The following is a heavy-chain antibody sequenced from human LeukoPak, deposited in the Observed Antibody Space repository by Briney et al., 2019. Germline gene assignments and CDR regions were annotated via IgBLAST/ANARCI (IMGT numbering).Heavy chain of an antibody. D-gene: IGHD6-13*01. CDR3: AKDPTDSAAAPGLGIDY. J-gene: IGHJ4*02. V-gene: IGHV3-43*02. CDR2: ISGDGSST. Sequence: GGSLRLSCAASGFTFDDYAMHWVRQAPGKGLEWVSLISGDGSSTYYADSVKGRFTISRDNSKNSLYLQMNSLRTEDTALYYCAKDPTDSAAAPGLGIDYWGQGTLVTVSS. CDR1: GFTFDDYA.